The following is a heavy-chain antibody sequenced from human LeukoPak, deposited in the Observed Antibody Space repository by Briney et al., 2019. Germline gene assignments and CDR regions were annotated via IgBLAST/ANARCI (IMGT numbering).Heavy chain of an antibody. Sequence: GGSLRLSCAAAGFTVSSKYMSWVRQAPGKGLEWVSVIYSGGSTYYADSVKGRFTISRDNSKNTVYLQMNSLRAEDTAVYYCARESSGWLQLFDYWGQGTLVTVSS. CDR1: GFTVSSKY. CDR3: ARESSGWLQLFDY. V-gene: IGHV3-66*01. CDR2: IYSGGST. J-gene: IGHJ4*02. D-gene: IGHD5-24*01.